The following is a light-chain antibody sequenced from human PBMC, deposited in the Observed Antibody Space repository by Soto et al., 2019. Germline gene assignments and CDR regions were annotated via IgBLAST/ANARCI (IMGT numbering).Light chain of an antibody. J-gene: IGLJ1*01. CDR2: NTD. CDR3: SAWDGDLDAHV. Sequence: QSVLTQAPSASGTPGQRVTISCSGSDANIGRHNVNWYQQLPGAAPRVFIYNTDQRPSGVPGRFSGSKSGTSASLAISGLQSEDEAEYYCSAWDGDLDAHVFGTGTKLTVL. V-gene: IGLV1-44*01. CDR1: DANIGRHN.